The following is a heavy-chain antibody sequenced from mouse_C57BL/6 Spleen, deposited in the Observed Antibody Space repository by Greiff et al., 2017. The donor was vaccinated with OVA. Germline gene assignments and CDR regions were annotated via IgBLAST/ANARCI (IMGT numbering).Heavy chain of an antibody. V-gene: IGHV1-81*01. Sequence: VQLQQPGAELARPGASVKLSCKASGYTFTSYGISWVKQRTGQGLEWIGEIYPRSGNTYYNEKFKGKATLTADKSSSTAYMELRSPTSEDSAVYFCAREKPYYDYDGGDYWGQGTTLTVSS. J-gene: IGHJ2*01. D-gene: IGHD2-4*01. CDR3: AREKPYYDYDGGDY. CDR1: GYTFTSYG. CDR2: IYPRSGNT.